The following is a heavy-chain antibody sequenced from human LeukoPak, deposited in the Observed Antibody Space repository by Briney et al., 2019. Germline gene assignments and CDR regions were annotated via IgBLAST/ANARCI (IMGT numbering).Heavy chain of an antibody. J-gene: IGHJ4*02. CDR2: IYSGGST. V-gene: IGHV3-66*01. CDR1: GITVSSIY. D-gene: IGHD5-12*01. Sequence: GGSLRVSCAASGITVSSIYVSWVSQAPGTGLEWVSVIYSGGSTYCADCVKGRFTISRDNSKNTLYLQMNSLRAEDTAVYYCACATRDIVATVYFDYWGQGTLVTVSS. CDR3: ACATRDIVATVYFDY.